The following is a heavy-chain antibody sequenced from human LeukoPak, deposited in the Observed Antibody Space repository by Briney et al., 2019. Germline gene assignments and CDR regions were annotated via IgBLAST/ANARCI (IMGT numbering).Heavy chain of an antibody. D-gene: IGHD3-10*01. V-gene: IGHV1-2*02. CDR2: INPNSGGT. J-gene: IGHJ5*02. CDR3: GRGVITSWFDP. CDR1: GDIFTGDY. Sequence: ASVEVSCKASGDIFTGDYIHWGRQAPGQGLEWMGWINPNSGGTNYAQKFQGRVTMARDTSITTAYMEMSRLNYDDTAVYYCGRGVITSWFDPWGQGTLVTVSS.